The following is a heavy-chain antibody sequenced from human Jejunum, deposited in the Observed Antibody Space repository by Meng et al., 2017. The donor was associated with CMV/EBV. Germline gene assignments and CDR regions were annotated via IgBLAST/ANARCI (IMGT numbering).Heavy chain of an antibody. CDR3: ARVEVGITSGDY. CDR1: GYTFTNYG. CDR2: ISAYNGDT. V-gene: IGHV1-18*01. Sequence: QAQRVQSGVEVKKPGGSVKVSCKASGYTFTNYGNTWVRQAPGQGLEWMGWISAYNGDTNYAQTLQGRVTMTTDTSTSTAYMELRSLRSDDTAVYYCARVEVGITSGDYWGQGTLVTVSS. J-gene: IGHJ4*02. D-gene: IGHD1-26*01.